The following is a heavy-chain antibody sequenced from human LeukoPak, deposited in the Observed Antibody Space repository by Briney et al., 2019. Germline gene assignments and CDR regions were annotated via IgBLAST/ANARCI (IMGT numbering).Heavy chain of an antibody. V-gene: IGHV3-9*01. D-gene: IGHD2-2*01. CDR1: GFTFDDYA. J-gene: IGHJ5*02. Sequence: GGSLRLSCAASGFTFDDYAMHWVRQAPGKGLEWVSGISWNSGSIGYADSVKGRFTISRDNAKNSLYLQMNSLRAEDTALYYCARGRDKYQLLSKNWFDPWGRGTLVTVSS. CDR3: ARGRDKYQLLSKNWFDP. CDR2: ISWNSGSI.